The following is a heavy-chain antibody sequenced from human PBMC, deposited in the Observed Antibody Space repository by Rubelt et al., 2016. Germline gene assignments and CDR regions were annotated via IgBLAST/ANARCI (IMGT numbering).Heavy chain of an antibody. J-gene: IGHJ4*02. CDR2: ISHDGSHE. CDR3: AKDSPWAIDF. Sequence: QVQLVESGGGVVQPGRSLRLSCAASGLTFGSYAIHWVRQAPGRGLEWLAVISHDGSHENYVDYVRGRFSISSDSSKNTLYLQMNNLRVEDSAVYHGAKDSPWAIDFWGQGTRVTVSS. V-gene: IGHV3-33*03. CDR1: GLTFGSYA.